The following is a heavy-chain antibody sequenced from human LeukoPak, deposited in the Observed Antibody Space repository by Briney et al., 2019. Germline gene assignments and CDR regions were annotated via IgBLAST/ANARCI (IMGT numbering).Heavy chain of an antibody. J-gene: IGHJ5*02. Sequence: ASVTVSCKASGYTFTSYDINWVRQATGQGLEWMGWMNPNSGNTGYAQKFQGRVTITADKSTSTAYMELSSLRSEDTAVYYCARAYSSGWYPYLWGERWFDPWGQGTLVTISS. CDR2: MNPNSGNT. CDR3: ARAYSSGWYPYLWGERWFDP. CDR1: GYTFTSYD. D-gene: IGHD6-19*01. V-gene: IGHV1-8*01.